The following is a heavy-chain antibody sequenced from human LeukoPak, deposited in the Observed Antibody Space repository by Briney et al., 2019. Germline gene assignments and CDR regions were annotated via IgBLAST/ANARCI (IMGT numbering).Heavy chain of an antibody. Sequence: GGSLRLSCAASGFTFSSYWMSWVRQAPGKGLEWVATTKDDGSEKYYVDSVKGRFSISRDNAKNSLYLQMDSLRVEDTAVYYCARDPLRRFDYWGQGTLVTVSS. CDR2: TKDDGSEK. V-gene: IGHV3-7*01. CDR1: GFTFSSYW. CDR3: ARDPLRRFDY. J-gene: IGHJ4*02.